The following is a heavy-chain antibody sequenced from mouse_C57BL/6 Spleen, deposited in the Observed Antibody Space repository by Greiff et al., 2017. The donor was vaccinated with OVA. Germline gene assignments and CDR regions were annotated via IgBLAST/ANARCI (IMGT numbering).Heavy chain of an antibody. D-gene: IGHD4-1*01. Sequence: EVKLMESGGGLVQPGGSLKLSCAASGFTFSDYYMYWVRQTPGKRLEWVAYISNGGGSTYYPDTVKGRFTISRDNAKNTLYLQMSRLKSEDTAMYYCARGLWDEGYFDYWGQGTTLTVSA. CDR2: ISNGGGST. CDR3: ARGLWDEGYFDY. CDR1: GFTFSDYY. V-gene: IGHV5-12*01. J-gene: IGHJ2*01.